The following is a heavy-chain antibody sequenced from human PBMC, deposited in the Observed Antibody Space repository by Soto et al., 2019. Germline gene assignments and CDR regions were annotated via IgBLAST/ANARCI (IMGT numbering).Heavy chain of an antibody. Sequence: SVTLSLTCALSGGSISSSNWWSWVRQPPGKGLEWIGEIYHSGSTNYNPSLKSRVTISVDKSKNQFSLKLSSVTAADTAVYHCARDMSSGWYYYYGMDVWGQGTTVT. V-gene: IGHV4-4*02. CDR3: ARDMSSGWYYYYGMDV. CDR1: GGSISSSNW. D-gene: IGHD6-19*01. CDR2: IYHSGST. J-gene: IGHJ6*02.